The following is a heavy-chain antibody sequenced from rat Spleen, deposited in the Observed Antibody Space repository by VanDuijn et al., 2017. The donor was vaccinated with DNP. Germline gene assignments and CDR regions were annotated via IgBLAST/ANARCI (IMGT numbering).Heavy chain of an antibody. CDR3: TTILGPPMDA. J-gene: IGHJ4*01. Sequence: EVQLVESGGGLVQAGRSLKLSCAASGFTFSDYNMAWVRQAPKKGLEWVATIFYAGTTTYYRGSVKGRFTISRDNANGTLYLQMDNLRSEDTATYYCTTILGPPMDAWGQGTSVTVSS. D-gene: IGHD4-2*01. CDR1: GFTFSDYN. V-gene: IGHV5S10*01. CDR2: IFYAGTTT.